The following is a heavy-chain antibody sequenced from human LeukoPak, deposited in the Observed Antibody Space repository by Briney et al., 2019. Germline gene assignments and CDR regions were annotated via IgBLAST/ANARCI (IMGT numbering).Heavy chain of an antibody. D-gene: IGHD1-26*01. CDR3: ARDKGAPFDY. CDR1: GFTFRSYS. Sequence: PGGSLRLSCAASGFTFRSYSMNWVRQAPGKGLEWVSSISSSSSYIYYADSVKGRFTISRDNAKNSLYLQINSLRAEDTAVYYCARDKGAPFDYWGQGTLVTVSS. CDR2: ISSSSSYI. V-gene: IGHV3-21*01. J-gene: IGHJ4*02.